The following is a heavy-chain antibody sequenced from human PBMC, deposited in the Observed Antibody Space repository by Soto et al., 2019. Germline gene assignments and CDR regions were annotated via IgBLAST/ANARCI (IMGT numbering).Heavy chain of an antibody. V-gene: IGHV1-2*04. CDR1: GYTFTGYY. CDR2: INPNSGGT. Sequence: ASVKVSCKASGYTFTGYYMHWVRQAPGQGLEWMGWINPNSGGTNYAQKFQGWVTMTRDTSISTAYMELSRLRSDDTAVYYCARDRDSSGWYFDYWGQGTLVTV. J-gene: IGHJ4*02. CDR3: ARDRDSSGWYFDY. D-gene: IGHD6-19*01.